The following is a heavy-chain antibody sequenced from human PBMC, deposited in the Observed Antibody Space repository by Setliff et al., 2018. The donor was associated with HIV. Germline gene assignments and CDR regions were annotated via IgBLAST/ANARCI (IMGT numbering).Heavy chain of an antibody. J-gene: IGHJ4*02. CDR1: GGSFSGYY. Sequence: PSETLSLTCALYGGSFSGYYWSWIRQPPGKGLEWIGEINHSGSGNYNPSPTSRVTISLDTSNNQFSLKLRSVTAADTAVYYCARGLQYYDSGSYSEDYWGQGTLVTVSS. V-gene: IGHV4-34*01. CDR2: INHSGSG. D-gene: IGHD3-10*01. CDR3: ARGLQYYDSGSYSEDY.